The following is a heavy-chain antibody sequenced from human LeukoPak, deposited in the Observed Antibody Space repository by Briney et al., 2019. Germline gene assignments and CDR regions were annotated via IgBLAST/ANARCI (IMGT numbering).Heavy chain of an antibody. CDR3: ARVPLWWLTPFDF. V-gene: IGHV4-34*01. D-gene: IGHD5-12*01. Sequence: SETLSLTRAVSGGSLSPHYWSWIRRPLGKGLEWIGEINNRGTTNYSPSLRGRATISVDTSKNQFSLRLTSVTAADTAIYYCARVPLWWLTPFDFWGQGTLATVSS. CDR2: INNRGTT. J-gene: IGHJ4*02. CDR1: GGSLSPHY.